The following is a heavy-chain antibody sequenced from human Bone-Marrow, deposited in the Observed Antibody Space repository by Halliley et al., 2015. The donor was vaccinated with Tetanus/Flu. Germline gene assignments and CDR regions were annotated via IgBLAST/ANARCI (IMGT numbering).Heavy chain of an antibody. CDR2: ISHSGST. V-gene: IGHV4-4*02. J-gene: IGHJ4*02. CDR3: ARGPPTGIQLWLDK. D-gene: IGHD5-18*01. Sequence: GGIGEISHSGSTNYTPSLKSRVTISVDSSKNTFPRKLSSVPAADTAVYYCARGPPTGIQLWLDKWGQGTLVTVSS.